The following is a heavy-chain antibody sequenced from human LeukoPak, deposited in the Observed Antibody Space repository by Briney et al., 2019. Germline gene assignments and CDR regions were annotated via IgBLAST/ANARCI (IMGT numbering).Heavy chain of an antibody. D-gene: IGHD5-12*01. J-gene: IGHJ4*02. Sequence: GESLKISCKGSGYSFTSYWIGWVRQMPGKGLEWMGIIYPGDSDTRYSPSFQGQVTISADKSISTAYLQWSSLKAPDTAMYYCARHFKGGYSGYDGFIDYWGQGTLVTVSS. CDR3: ARHFKGGYSGYDGFIDY. CDR2: IYPGDSDT. CDR1: GYSFTSYW. V-gene: IGHV5-51*01.